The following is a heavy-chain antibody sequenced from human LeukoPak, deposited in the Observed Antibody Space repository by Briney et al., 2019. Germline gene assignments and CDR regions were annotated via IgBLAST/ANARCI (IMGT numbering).Heavy chain of an antibody. V-gene: IGHV3-30-3*01. CDR2: ISYDGSNK. CDR1: GFTFSSYA. CDR3: ARGSVAAAGRGNYYYGMDV. J-gene: IGHJ6*02. D-gene: IGHD6-13*01. Sequence: GGSLRLSCAASGFTFSSYAMHWVRQAPGKGLEWVAVISYDGSNKYYADSVKGRFTISRDNSKNTLYLQMNSLRAEDTAVYYCARGSVAAAGRGNYYYGMDVWGQGTTVTVSS.